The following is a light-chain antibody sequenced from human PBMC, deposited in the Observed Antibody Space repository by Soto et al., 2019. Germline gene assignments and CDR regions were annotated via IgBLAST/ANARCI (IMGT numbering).Light chain of an antibody. CDR2: DAS. V-gene: IGKV1-5*01. J-gene: IGKJ1*01. CDR3: QQYNSYSPWT. CDR1: QSISSW. Sequence: DIQMTQSPSTLSASVGDRVTITCRASQSISSWLAWYQQKPGKAPKLLIYDASSLESGVPSRFSGSGSGAEFTPTISSLQPDDFATYYCQQYNSYSPWTFGQGTKV.